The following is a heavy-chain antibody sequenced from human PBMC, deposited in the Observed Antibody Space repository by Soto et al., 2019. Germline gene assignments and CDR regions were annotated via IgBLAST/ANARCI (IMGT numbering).Heavy chain of an antibody. CDR1: GFTFTSSA. CDR3: AAQGPPNYYGSGSYYNAFDY. Sequence: SVKVSCKASGFTFTSSAMQWVRQARGQRLEWIGWIVVGSGNTNYAQKFQERVTITRDMSTSTAYMGLSSLRSEDTAVYYCAAQGPPNYYGSGSYYNAFDYWGQGTLVTVSS. D-gene: IGHD3-10*01. V-gene: IGHV1-58*02. J-gene: IGHJ4*02. CDR2: IVVGSGNT.